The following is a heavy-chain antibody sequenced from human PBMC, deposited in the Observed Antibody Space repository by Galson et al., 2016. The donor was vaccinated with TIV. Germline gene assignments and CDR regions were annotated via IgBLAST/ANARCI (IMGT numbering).Heavy chain of an antibody. J-gene: IGHJ4*02. CDR1: GFTFSSYW. CDR3: ARLYYSSGWNFDY. CDR2: MNQHGSEK. D-gene: IGHD6-19*01. V-gene: IGHV3-7*01. Sequence: SLRLSCAASGFTFSSYWMTWVRQAPGKGLEWVANMNQHGSEKYYVDSVKGRFTISRDNAKNSLYLQMNSLRAEDTAVYYCARLYYSSGWNFDYWGQGTPVTVSS.